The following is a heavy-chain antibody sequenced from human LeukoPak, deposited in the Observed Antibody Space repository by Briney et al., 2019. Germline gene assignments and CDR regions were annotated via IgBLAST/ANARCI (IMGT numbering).Heavy chain of an antibody. CDR3: AREGSIYGDYGILYFDY. J-gene: IGHJ4*02. CDR1: GYTFTSYG. Sequence: ASVKVSCKASGYTFTSYGISWVRQAPGQGLEWMGWISAYNGNTNYAQKFQGRVTMTTDTSTSTAYMELRSLRSNDTAMYYCAREGSIYGDYGILYFDYWGQGTLVTVSS. D-gene: IGHD4-17*01. CDR2: ISAYNGNT. V-gene: IGHV1-18*01.